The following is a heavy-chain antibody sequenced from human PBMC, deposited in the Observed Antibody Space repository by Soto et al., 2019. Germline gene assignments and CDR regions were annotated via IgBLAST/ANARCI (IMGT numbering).Heavy chain of an antibody. CDR2: MFYSGSTYFSGST. D-gene: IGHD6-19*01. CDR3: ARGRWESSGCYDY. Sequence: QLQLQESSPGLVKPSETLSLTCTVSGGSISSSTYYWGWIRQPPGKGLEWIGSMFYSGSTYFSGSTYYNPSLKSRVTVSVDTSKNQLSLKMNSVTAADTAVYYCARGRWESSGCYDYWGQGTLVTVSS. V-gene: IGHV4-39*01. CDR1: GGSISSSTYY. J-gene: IGHJ4*02.